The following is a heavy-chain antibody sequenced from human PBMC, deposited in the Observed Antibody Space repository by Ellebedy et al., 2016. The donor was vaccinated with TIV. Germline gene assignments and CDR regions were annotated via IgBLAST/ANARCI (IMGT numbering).Heavy chain of an antibody. D-gene: IGHD3-16*01. J-gene: IGHJ3*02. CDR1: GGSISSYY. CDR3: ARTTWGTGDAIDI. V-gene: IGHV4-59*01. CDR2: IHYSGSA. Sequence: SETLSLTCSVSGGSISSYYWSWIRQPPGKGLEWIGFIHYSGSANNNPSVQSRVTISVDTTKNQVFLNVNSVTAADTAVYYCARTTWGTGDAIDIWGQGTMVTVSS.